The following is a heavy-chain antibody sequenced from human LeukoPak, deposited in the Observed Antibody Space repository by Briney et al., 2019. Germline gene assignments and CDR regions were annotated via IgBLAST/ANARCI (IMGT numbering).Heavy chain of an antibody. V-gene: IGHV3-64*01. CDR3: ARGFPGDGYRAHDY. CDR2: ISGNGGNT. CDR1: GFTFSSYA. J-gene: IGHJ4*02. D-gene: IGHD5-24*01. Sequence: PGGSLRLSCAASGFTFSSYAMHWVRQAPGKGLQYVSGISGNGGNTYYANSVNGRFTISGDNSKNTLYLQMGSLRAEDMAVYYCARGFPGDGYRAHDYWGQGTLVTVSS.